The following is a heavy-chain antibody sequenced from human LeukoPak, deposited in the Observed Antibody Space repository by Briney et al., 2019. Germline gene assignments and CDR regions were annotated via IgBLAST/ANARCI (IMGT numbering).Heavy chain of an antibody. Sequence: QSGGSLRLSCATSGFTFTIFGINWVRQAPGKGPEWVSYIDARSGITYYADSVKGRFTISRDNSKNTLYLQMNSLRAEDTAVYYCASQNYYDSSGRDYWGQGTLVTVSS. CDR3: ASQNYYDSSGRDY. D-gene: IGHD3-22*01. V-gene: IGHV3-48*01. J-gene: IGHJ4*02. CDR1: GFTFTIFG. CDR2: IDARSGIT.